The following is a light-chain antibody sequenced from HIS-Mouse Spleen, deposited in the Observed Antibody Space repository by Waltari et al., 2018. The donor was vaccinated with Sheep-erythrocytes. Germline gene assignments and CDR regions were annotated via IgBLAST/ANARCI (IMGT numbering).Light chain of an antibody. CDR2: GGS. V-gene: IGLV2-23*01. Sequence: QSALTQPASVSGSPGQSITISCTGTSSDVGSSNLVSWYQPHPVKAPKLMIYGGSKRPSGVSNRFSGSKSGNTASLTISGLQAEDEADYYCCSYAGSSTPWVFGGGTKLTVL. CDR1: SSDVGSSNL. CDR3: CSYAGSSTPWV. J-gene: IGLJ3*02.